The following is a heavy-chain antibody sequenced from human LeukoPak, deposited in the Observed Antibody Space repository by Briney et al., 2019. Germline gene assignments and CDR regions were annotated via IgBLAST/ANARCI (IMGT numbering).Heavy chain of an antibody. V-gene: IGHV3-11*04. D-gene: IGHD6-13*01. Sequence: GGSLRLSCAASGFTFSDYYMSWIRQAPGKGLEWVSYISSSGSTIYYADSVKGRFTISRDNAKNSLYLQMNSLRAEDTAVYYCARDQGRRSWPSYYFDYGGQGTLVTVSS. CDR1: GFTFSDYY. CDR2: ISSSGSTI. J-gene: IGHJ4*02. CDR3: ARDQGRRSWPSYYFDY.